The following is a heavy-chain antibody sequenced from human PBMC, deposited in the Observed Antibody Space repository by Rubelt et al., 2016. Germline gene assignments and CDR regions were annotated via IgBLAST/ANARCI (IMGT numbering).Heavy chain of an antibody. CDR3: ARQWWEKRRDYYGLDV. D-gene: IGHD1-26*01. J-gene: IGHJ6*02. Sequence: QVQLVQSGAEVKKPGASVKVSCTASGYTFTKYAISWVRQAPGQGLEWMGWISTYDGNTKYAQNLLGRVTMTTDTSTSTVYMELRSLGSDDTAVFYCARQWWEKRRDYYGLDVWGQGTTVTVSS. CDR2: ISTYDGNT. CDR1: GYTFTKYA. V-gene: IGHV1-18*01.